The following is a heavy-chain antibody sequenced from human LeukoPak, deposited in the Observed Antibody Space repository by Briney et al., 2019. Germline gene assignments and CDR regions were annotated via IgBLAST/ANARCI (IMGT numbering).Heavy chain of an antibody. CDR2: INHSGST. CDR1: GGSFSGYY. V-gene: IGHV4-34*01. J-gene: IGHJ4*02. D-gene: IGHD3-22*01. Sequence: ASETLSLTCAVYGGSFSGYYWSWIRQPPGKGLEWIGEINHSGSTNYNPSLKSRVTISVDTSKNQFSLKLNSVAAADTAVYYCANYYGSSGYSGFDYWGQGTLVTVSS. CDR3: ANYYGSSGYSGFDY.